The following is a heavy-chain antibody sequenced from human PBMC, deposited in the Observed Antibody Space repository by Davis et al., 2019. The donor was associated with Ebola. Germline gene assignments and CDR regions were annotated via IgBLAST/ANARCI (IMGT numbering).Heavy chain of an antibody. J-gene: IGHJ5*01. V-gene: IGHV4-4*02. D-gene: IGHD3-3*01. CDR2: IYHSGST. CDR1: GGSISSSNW. Sequence: MPSETLSLTCAVSGGSISSSNWWSWVRHPPGQGLEWTGEIYHSGSTNYNPSLKSRVTISVDTSKNQFSLKLSSVTAADTAVYYCARIRPRWYYDFWSGSNWFDSWGQGTLVTVSS. CDR3: ARIRPRWYYDFWSGSNWFDS.